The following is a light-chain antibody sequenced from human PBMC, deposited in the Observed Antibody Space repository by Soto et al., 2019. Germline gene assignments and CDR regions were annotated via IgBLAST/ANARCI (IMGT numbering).Light chain of an antibody. CDR2: SAS. Sequence: DIQITQSPSSLSTSVGDRVTITCRASQRINIYLNWYRQKPGKAPELLIYSASNLQSGVPSRFSGSGSGTDFTLTISSLKPEDFATYYCQQSFSTPTFGQGTRLEIK. J-gene: IGKJ5*01. CDR3: QQSFSTPT. V-gene: IGKV1-39*01. CDR1: QRINIY.